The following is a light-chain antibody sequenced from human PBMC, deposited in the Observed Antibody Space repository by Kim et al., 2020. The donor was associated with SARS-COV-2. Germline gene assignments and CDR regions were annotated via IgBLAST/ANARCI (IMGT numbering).Light chain of an antibody. CDR1: QSVGSN. Sequence: ETVMTQSPATLSVSPGERATLSCRASQSVGSNLAWYQQKPGQAPRLLISGASTRATGIPARFSGSGSGTEFTLTINSLQSEDFAVYYCLHYNTWPPETFGQGTKLEI. J-gene: IGKJ2*01. CDR3: LHYNTWPPET. CDR2: GAS. V-gene: IGKV3-15*01.